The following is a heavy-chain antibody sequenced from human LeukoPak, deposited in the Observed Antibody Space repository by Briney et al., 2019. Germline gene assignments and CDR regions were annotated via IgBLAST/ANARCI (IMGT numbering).Heavy chain of an antibody. CDR2: IYGSGST. D-gene: IGHD5-18*01. CDR3: AREGDDGYSFGYPISY. CDR1: GGSVTTYY. Sequence: SETLSLTCTVSGGSVTTYYWSWIRQSAGKGLEWIGRIYGSGSTNYSPSLKSRVTMSLDTSKNQFSLKLSSVTAADTAAYYCAREGDDGYSFGYPISYWGQGSLVTVSS. V-gene: IGHV4-4*07. J-gene: IGHJ4*02.